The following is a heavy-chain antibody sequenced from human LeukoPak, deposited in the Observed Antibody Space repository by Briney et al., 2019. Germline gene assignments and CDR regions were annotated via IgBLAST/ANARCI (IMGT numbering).Heavy chain of an antibody. CDR3: AKSRNFDWLPSDY. CDR1: GFTFSSYA. V-gene: IGHV3-23*01. Sequence: GGSLRLSCAASGFTFSSYAMSWVRQAPGKGLEWVSGISGSGGSTYYADSVKGRFTISRDNSKNTQYLQMNSLRAEDTALYYCAKSRNFDWLPSDYWGQGTLVTASS. J-gene: IGHJ4*02. CDR2: ISGSGGST. D-gene: IGHD3-9*01.